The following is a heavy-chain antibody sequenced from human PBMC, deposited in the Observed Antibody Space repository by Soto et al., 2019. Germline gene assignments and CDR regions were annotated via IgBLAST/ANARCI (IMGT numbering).Heavy chain of an antibody. J-gene: IGHJ6*02. Sequence: QVQLQQWGAGLLKPSETLSLTCAVYGGSFSGYYWTWIRQPPGKGLEWIGEINPRESTNYNPSLKSRVTISADTSKNQCSLKLSSVTAADTAVYYCGRASGGMDVWGQGTPVTVSS. CDR1: GGSFSGYY. CDR2: INPREST. D-gene: IGHD6-19*01. CDR3: GRASGGMDV. V-gene: IGHV4-34*01.